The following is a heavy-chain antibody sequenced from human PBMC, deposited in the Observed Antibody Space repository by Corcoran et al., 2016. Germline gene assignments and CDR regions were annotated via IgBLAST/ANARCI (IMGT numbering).Heavy chain of an antibody. D-gene: IGHD2-15*01. CDR3: ARDLEYCSGGSCLGYFDY. V-gene: IGHV6-1*01. J-gene: IGHJ4*02. Sequence: QVQLQQSGPGLVKPSQTLSLTCAISGDSVSSNSAAWNWIRQSPSRGLEWLGRTYYRSKWYNDYAVSVKSRITINPDTSKNQFSLQLNSVTPEDTAVYYCARDLEYCSGGSCLGYFDYWGQGTLVTGSS. CDR2: TYYRSKWYN. CDR1: GDSVSSNSAA.